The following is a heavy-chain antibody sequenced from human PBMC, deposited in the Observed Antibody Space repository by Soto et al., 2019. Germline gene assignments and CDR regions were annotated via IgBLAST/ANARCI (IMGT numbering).Heavy chain of an antibody. CDR3: TTGGVFGVVTTRRFDY. Sequence: ETLSLTCAVYGGSFSGYYWSWIRQPPGKGLEWVGRIKSKTDGGTTDYAAPVKGRFTISRDDSKNTLYLQMNSLKTEDTAVYYCTTGGVFGVVTTRRFDYWGQGTLVTVSS. V-gene: IGHV3-15*01. D-gene: IGHD3-3*01. CDR2: IKSKTDGGTT. CDR1: GGSFSGYY. J-gene: IGHJ4*02.